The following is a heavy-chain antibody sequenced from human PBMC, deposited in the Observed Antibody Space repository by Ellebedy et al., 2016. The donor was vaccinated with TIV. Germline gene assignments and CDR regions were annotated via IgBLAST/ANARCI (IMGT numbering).Heavy chain of an antibody. CDR1: GFTFGTFG. CDR3: ARVHCSSVSCYSWDLDY. CDR2: IWSDGNNK. Sequence: PGGSLRLSCAASGFTFGTFGIHWVRQAPGKGLEWVAVIWSDGNNKYYADFVKGRFTISRDNSKNTAYLQMNSLRAEDTAVYYCARVHCSSVSCYSWDLDYWGQGTLVTVSS. J-gene: IGHJ4*02. V-gene: IGHV3-33*08. D-gene: IGHD2-15*01.